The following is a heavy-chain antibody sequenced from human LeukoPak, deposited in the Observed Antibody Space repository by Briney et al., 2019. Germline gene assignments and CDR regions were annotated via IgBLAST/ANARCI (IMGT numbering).Heavy chain of an antibody. Sequence: SETLSLTCTVSGGSISSYYWSWIRQPAGKGLEWIGRIYSSGSTNYNPSLKSRVTMSVDTSKNQFSLKLSSVTAADTAVYYCARFWSQGYCSGGSCYPPYFDYWGQGTLVTVSS. CDR1: GGSISSYY. J-gene: IGHJ4*02. V-gene: IGHV4-4*07. D-gene: IGHD2-15*01. CDR2: IYSSGST. CDR3: ARFWSQGYCSGGSCYPPYFDY.